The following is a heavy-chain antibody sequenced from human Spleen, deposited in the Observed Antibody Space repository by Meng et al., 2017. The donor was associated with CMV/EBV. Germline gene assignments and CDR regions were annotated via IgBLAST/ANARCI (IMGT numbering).Heavy chain of an antibody. CDR3: ATRVYDFWSGLRGAYYYYYGMDV. Sequence: ESLKISCGVYGVSLSGYYWTWIRQPPGKGLECIGEITHSGSTNYNPSLKSRVTISVDTSKNQFSLRLSSVTAADTAVYYCATRVYDFWSGLRGAYYYYYGMDVWGQGTTVTVSS. D-gene: IGHD3-3*01. CDR1: GVSLSGYY. V-gene: IGHV4-34*01. CDR2: ITHSGST. J-gene: IGHJ6*02.